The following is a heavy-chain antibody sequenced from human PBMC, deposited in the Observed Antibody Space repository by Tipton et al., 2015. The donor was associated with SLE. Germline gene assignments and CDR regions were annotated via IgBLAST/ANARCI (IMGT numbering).Heavy chain of an antibody. J-gene: IGHJ4*02. CDR1: GGSFSGYY. CDR2: LIHSGST. Sequence: LRLSCSVYGGSFSGYYWTWIRQPPGKGLEWIGELIHSGSTYYNPSLKSRVTMSVDTSKNQFSLRLISVTAADTAVYYCARASITILGVTRPYCFDYWGQGTLVTVSS. D-gene: IGHD3-3*01. V-gene: IGHV4-34*12. CDR3: ARASITILGVTRPYCFDY.